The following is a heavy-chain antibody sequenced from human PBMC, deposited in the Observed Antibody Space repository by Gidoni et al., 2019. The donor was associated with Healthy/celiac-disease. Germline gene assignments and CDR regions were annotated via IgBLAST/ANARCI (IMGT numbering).Heavy chain of an antibody. CDR3: ARHEPPYYDFWSGLFDY. D-gene: IGHD3-3*01. V-gene: IGHV4-39*01. CDR2: FYDSGST. Sequence: QLQLQESGPGLVKPSETLSLTCTVSGGSLSSSSYYWGWTRQPPGKGLEWIGSFYDSGSTSYNPSLKSRVTISVDTSKNQFSLKLSSVTAADTAVYDCARHEPPYYDFWSGLFDYWGQGTLVTVSS. J-gene: IGHJ4*02. CDR1: GGSLSSSSYY.